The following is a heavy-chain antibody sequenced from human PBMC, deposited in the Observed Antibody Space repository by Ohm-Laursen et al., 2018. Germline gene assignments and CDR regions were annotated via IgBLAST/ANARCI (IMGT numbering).Heavy chain of an antibody. Sequence: SLRLSCAASGFSFRSYEMNWVRQAPGKGLEWVSYISSGGINMYYADSVRGRFTISRDNARKSLYLQMNSLRAEDTAIYYCATDGEPWRDWGQGTLVTVSS. D-gene: IGHD3-10*01. CDR1: GFSFRSYE. J-gene: IGHJ4*02. V-gene: IGHV3-48*03. CDR3: ATDGEPWRD. CDR2: ISSGGINM.